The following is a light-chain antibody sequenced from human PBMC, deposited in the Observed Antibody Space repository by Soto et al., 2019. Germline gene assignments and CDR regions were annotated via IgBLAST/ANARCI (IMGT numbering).Light chain of an antibody. CDR3: QQSYSTPPDT. CDR1: QYINTY. Sequence: DIQMTQSPSSLSASVGDRVTITCRASQYINTYLNWYQQKPGKAPKLLIYLASTLHSGVQSRFSGTGSGTDFTLTISSLQPEDFATYYCQQSYSTPPDTFGQGTKLEIK. CDR2: LAS. J-gene: IGKJ2*01. V-gene: IGKV1-39*01.